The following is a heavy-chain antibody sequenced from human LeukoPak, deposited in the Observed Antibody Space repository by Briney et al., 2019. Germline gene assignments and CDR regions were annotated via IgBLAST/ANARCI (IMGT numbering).Heavy chain of an antibody. V-gene: IGHV1-69*13. CDR2: IIPIFGTA. CDR3: ARVPEDIVVVPAALPDY. Sequence: ASVKVSCKASGGTFRSYAISWVRQAPGQGLEWMGGIIPIFGTANYAQKFQGRVTITADESTSTAYMELRSLRSDDTAVYYCARVPEDIVVVPAALPDYWGQGTLVTVSS. D-gene: IGHD2-2*01. J-gene: IGHJ4*02. CDR1: GGTFRSYA.